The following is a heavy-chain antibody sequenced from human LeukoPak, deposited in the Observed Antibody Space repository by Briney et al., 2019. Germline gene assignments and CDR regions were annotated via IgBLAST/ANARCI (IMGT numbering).Heavy chain of an antibody. CDR3: ARGAVDSSLYYLDY. J-gene: IGHJ4*02. CDR1: GGSVTSGSFY. V-gene: IGHV4-61*01. CDR2: IFYRGST. Sequence: AETLSLTCTVSGGSVTSGSFYWNRIRQTPGKGLEWIGYIFYRGSTNYQSSLKSRVTISVDTPNQFSLKLNSVTAADTAVYYCARGAVDSSLYYLDYWGQGALVTVSS. D-gene: IGHD6-13*01.